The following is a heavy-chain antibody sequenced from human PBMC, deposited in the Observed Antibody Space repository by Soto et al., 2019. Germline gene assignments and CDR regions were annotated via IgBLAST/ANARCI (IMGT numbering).Heavy chain of an antibody. J-gene: IGHJ5*02. CDR1: GFTFSSYA. CDR2: ISYDGSNK. V-gene: IGHV3-30-3*01. CDR3: ARPKELYSSSWVNWFDP. D-gene: IGHD6-6*01. Sequence: VGSLRLSGAASGFTFSSYAMHWVGQAPGKGLEWVAVISYDGSNKYYADSVKGRFTISRDNSKNTLYLQMNSLRAEDTAVYYCARPKELYSSSWVNWFDPWGQGTLVTVSS.